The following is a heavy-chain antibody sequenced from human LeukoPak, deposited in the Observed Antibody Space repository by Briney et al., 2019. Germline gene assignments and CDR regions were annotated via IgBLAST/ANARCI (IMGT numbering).Heavy chain of an antibody. CDR2: INPNSGGT. V-gene: IGHV1-2*02. CDR1: GYTLIGYY. J-gene: IGHJ4*02. D-gene: IGHD2-2*01. CDR3: AREEAYCSSPSCHLDY. Sequence: GASVKVSCKASGYTLIGYYMHWVRQAPGQGLEWMGWINPNSGGTNYAQKFQGRVTMTRDTSISTAYMELTRLRSDDTGVYYCAREEAYCSSPSCHLDYWGQGTLVTVSS.